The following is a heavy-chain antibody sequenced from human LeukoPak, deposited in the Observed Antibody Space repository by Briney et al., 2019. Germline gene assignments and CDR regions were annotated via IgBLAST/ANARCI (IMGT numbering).Heavy chain of an antibody. CDR1: GYTFTSYG. D-gene: IGHD3-3*01. CDR3: ARDFSNFGDF. Sequence: GASVKVSCKTSGYTFTSYGVSWVRQAPGQGLAWMGWISGYNGVTRYPQTFQDRITMTTDTSASTVYMELKNLTSDDTAVYFCARDFSNFGDFWGQGTLITASA. V-gene: IGHV1-18*01. CDR2: ISGYNGVT. J-gene: IGHJ4*02.